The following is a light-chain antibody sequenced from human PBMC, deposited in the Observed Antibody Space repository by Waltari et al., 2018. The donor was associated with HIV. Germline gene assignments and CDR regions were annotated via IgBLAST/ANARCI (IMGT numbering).Light chain of an antibody. V-gene: IGKV3-20*01. J-gene: IGKJ1*01. CDR1: QSVSSSY. Sequence: EIVLTQSPGTLSLSPGERATLSCRASQSVSSSYLAWYQQKPGQAPRLLIYGASSRATGIPDRFSGSGSGTDFTLTISRLEPEDVAVYYCQQYGSSPWTFGQGTKVEIK. CDR3: QQYGSSPWT. CDR2: GAS.